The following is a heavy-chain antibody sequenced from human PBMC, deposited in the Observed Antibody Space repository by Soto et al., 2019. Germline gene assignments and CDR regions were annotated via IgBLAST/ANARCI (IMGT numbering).Heavy chain of an antibody. D-gene: IGHD6-6*01. CDR3: ASLHNGREYSSASEGKGPPDY. Sequence: QVQLQESGPGLVKPSQTLSLTCTVSGGSISSGGYYWSWIRQHPGKGLEWIGYIYYSGSTYYNPSLKSRVTISVDTSKTQYSLKLRSVTAADTAVYDCASLHNGREYSSASEGKGPPDYWGQGTLVTVSS. V-gene: IGHV4-31*03. CDR1: GGSISSGGYY. CDR2: IYYSGST. J-gene: IGHJ4*02.